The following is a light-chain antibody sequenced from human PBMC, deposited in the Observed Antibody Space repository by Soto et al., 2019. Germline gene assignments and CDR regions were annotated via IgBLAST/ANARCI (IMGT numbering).Light chain of an antibody. CDR2: DNN. CDR1: SSNIGNNY. CDR3: GTWDSSLSAVV. J-gene: IGLJ2*01. Sequence: QSVLTQPPSVSAASGQKVTISCFRSSSNIGNNYVSWYQQLPGTAPKLLIYDNNKRPSGIPDRFSGSKSGTSATLGITGLQTGDEADYYCGTWDSSLSAVVFGGGTQLTVL. V-gene: IGLV1-51*01.